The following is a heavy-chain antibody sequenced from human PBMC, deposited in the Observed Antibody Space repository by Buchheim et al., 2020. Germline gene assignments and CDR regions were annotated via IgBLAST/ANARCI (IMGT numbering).Heavy chain of an antibody. D-gene: IGHD4-23*01. CDR1: GFTFSDHY. V-gene: IGHV3-23*04. Sequence: EVQLVESGGGLVQPGGSLRLSCAASGFTFSDHYMDWVRQAPGKGLEWVSAISGSGAHTYYADSVKGRFTISRDNSKNTLFLQMNSLRAEDTAVYYCAKGSAYGGREGYFDYWGQGTL. CDR3: AKGSAYGGREGYFDY. J-gene: IGHJ4*02. CDR2: ISGSGAHT.